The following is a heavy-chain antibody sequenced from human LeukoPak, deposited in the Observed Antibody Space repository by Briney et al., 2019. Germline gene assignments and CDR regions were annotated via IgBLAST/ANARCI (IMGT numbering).Heavy chain of an antibody. CDR1: GGSFSNYY. Sequence: PSETLSLTCTVSGGSFSNYYWSWVRQSPGKGLEWIGYIYYSGSTNYNPSLKSRVTISLDSSKNHFSLSLSSVTAADTAVYYCAIRAREQRDSSPGNWLDPWGQGTLVTVSS. J-gene: IGHJ5*02. V-gene: IGHV4-59*08. CDR3: AIRAREQRDSSPGNWLDP. D-gene: IGHD1/OR15-1a*01. CDR2: IYYSGST.